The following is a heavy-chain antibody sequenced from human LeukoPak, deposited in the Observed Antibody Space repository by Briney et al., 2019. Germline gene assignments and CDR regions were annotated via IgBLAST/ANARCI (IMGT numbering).Heavy chain of an antibody. J-gene: IGHJ4*02. CDR1: GYTFTHYG. CDR3: ARDPSNTSGYYAYFDN. D-gene: IGHD6-19*01. Sequence: APVKLSCKASGYTFTHYGISWVPQAPGQGLEGMGWISCYNGDTHYAQEFQCRVTMTTDKSTSTDYMELSSLRSDDTAVYYCARDPSNTSGYYAYFDNWGEGTLVTVSS. CDR2: ISCYNGDT. V-gene: IGHV1-18*01.